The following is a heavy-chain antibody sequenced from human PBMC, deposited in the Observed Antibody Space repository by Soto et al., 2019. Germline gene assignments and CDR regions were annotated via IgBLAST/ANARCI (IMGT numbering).Heavy chain of an antibody. Sequence: SETLSLTCTVSGGSISSYYWSWIRQPPGKGLEWIGYIYYSGSTNYNPSLKSRVTISVDTSKNQFSLKLSSVTAAGTAVYYCARRSGYDIDYWGQGTLVTVSS. D-gene: IGHD5-12*01. CDR2: IYYSGST. J-gene: IGHJ4*02. CDR3: ARRSGYDIDY. V-gene: IGHV4-59*08. CDR1: GGSISSYY.